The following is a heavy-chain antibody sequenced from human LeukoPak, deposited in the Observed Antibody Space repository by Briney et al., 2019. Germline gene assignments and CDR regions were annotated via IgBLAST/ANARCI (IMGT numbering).Heavy chain of an antibody. Sequence: ASVKVSCKASGYTFTSYDINWVRQATGQGLELMGWMNPNSGNTGYAQKFQGRVTITRNTSISTAYMELSSLRSEDTAVYYCARGDGDSSGYYYRPYYYYMDVWGKGTTVTVSS. CDR2: MNPNSGNT. CDR1: GYTFTSYD. CDR3: ARGDGDSSGYYYRPYYYYMDV. J-gene: IGHJ6*03. D-gene: IGHD3-22*01. V-gene: IGHV1-8*03.